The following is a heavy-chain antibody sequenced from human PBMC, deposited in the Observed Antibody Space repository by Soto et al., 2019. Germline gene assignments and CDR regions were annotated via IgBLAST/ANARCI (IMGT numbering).Heavy chain of an antibody. CDR1: RFTFSNYG. Sequence: QVQLVESGGGVVQPGRSLRLSCAASRFTFSNYGMHWVRQTPGKGLEWVAVISYDGSNKYYADSVKGRFTISRDNSKNTLYLQMNSLRAEDTAVYYCVKGGYHYFDYWGQGTLVTFSS. CDR3: VKGGYHYFDY. J-gene: IGHJ4*02. D-gene: IGHD5-12*01. CDR2: ISYDGSNK. V-gene: IGHV3-30*18.